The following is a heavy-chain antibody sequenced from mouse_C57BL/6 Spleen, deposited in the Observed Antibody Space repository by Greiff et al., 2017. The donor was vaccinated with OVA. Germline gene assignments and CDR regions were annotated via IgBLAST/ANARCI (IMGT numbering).Heavy chain of an antibody. V-gene: IGHV1-85*01. CDR2: IYPRDGST. Sequence: QLQQSGPELVKPGASVKLSCKASGYTFPSYDINWVKQRPGQGTEWVGWIYPRDGSTKYNEKFKGKATLTVDTSSSTAYMELHSLTSEDSAVYFCARYAWFAYWGQGTLVTVSA. CDR3: ARYAWFAY. J-gene: IGHJ3*01. CDR1: GYTFPSYD.